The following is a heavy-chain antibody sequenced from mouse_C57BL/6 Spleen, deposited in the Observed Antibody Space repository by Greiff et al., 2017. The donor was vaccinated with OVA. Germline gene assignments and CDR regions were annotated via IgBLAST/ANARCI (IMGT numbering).Heavy chain of an antibody. D-gene: IGHD2-5*01. CDR2: IRSKSNNYAT. Sequence: EVKLMESGGGLVQPKGSLKLSCAASGFSFNTYAMNWVRQAPGKGLEWVARIRSKSNNYATYYADSVKDRFTISRDDSDSMLYLQMNNLKTEDAAMYYCVRQGSNYYFDYWGQGTTLTVSA. V-gene: IGHV10-1*01. CDR3: VRQGSNYYFDY. CDR1: GFSFNTYA. J-gene: IGHJ2*01.